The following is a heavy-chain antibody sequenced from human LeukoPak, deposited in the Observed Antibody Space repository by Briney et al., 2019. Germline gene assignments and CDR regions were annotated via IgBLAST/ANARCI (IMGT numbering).Heavy chain of an antibody. V-gene: IGHV3-23*01. CDR1: GFTVSSNY. CDR2: ISGSGGST. D-gene: IGHD3-22*01. CDR3: AKDQGPYDSSGYHDY. Sequence: GGSLRLSCAASGFTVSSNYMSWVRQAPGKGLEWVSAISGSGGSTYYADSVKGRFTISRDNSKNTLYLQMNSLRAEDTAVYYCAKDQGPYDSSGYHDYWGQGTLVTVSS. J-gene: IGHJ4*02.